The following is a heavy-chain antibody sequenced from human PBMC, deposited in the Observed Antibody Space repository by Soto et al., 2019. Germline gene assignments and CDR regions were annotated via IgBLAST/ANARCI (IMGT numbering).Heavy chain of an antibody. CDR2: IIPIFGKA. J-gene: IGHJ4*02. V-gene: IGHV1-69*12. D-gene: IGHD1-20*01. CDR1: GGTFSSYA. Sequence: QVQLVQSGAEVKKPGSSVKVSCKASGGTFSSYAISWVRQAPGQGLEWMGGIIPIFGKANYAQKFQGRVTITAGQSTSTAYMELSSLRSEDTAVYYWARFWSQPETIKYYFDYWGQGTLVTVSS. CDR3: ARFWSQPETIKYYFDY.